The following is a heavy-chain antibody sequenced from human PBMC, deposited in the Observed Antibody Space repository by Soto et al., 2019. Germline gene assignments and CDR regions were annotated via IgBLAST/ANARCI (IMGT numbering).Heavy chain of an antibody. D-gene: IGHD5-12*01. Sequence: DVQLVESGGGLVQPGRSLRLSCAASGFTFDDYAMHWVRQAPGKGLEWVSGISWNSGSIGYADSVKGRFTISRDNAKNSLYLQMNSLRAEDTALYYCAKDKQIGGYSGYYYYYYYMDVWGKGTTVTVSS. J-gene: IGHJ6*03. CDR2: ISWNSGSI. V-gene: IGHV3-9*01. CDR1: GFTFDDYA. CDR3: AKDKQIGGYSGYYYYYYYMDV.